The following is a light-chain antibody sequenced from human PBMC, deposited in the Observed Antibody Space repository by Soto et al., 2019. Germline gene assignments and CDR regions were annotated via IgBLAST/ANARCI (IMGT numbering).Light chain of an antibody. CDR1: QSVSSSY. V-gene: IGKV3-20*01. CDR2: GAS. J-gene: IGKJ5*01. Sequence: EIVLTQSPGTLSLSPGERATLSCRASQSVSSSYLALYQQKPGQAPRLVIYGASSRATGIPDRFSGSGSGTDFTLTISRLEPEDFAVYYCQQYTTTPPITFGQGTRLEIK. CDR3: QQYTTTPPIT.